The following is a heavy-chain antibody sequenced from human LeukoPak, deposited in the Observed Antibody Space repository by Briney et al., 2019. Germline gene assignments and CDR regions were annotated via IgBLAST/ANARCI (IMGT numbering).Heavy chain of an antibody. CDR1: GFVFNTYW. CDR3: AHAYL. Sequence: PGGSLRLSCVASGFVFNTYWIYWVHQAPGKGLEWVATINQDGTETRYVDSVKGRFTISRDNAKSSVFLQMNSLRVEDTAVFYCAHAYLWGQGTMVTVSS. D-gene: IGHD2-21*01. V-gene: IGHV3-7*01. CDR2: INQDGTET. J-gene: IGHJ3*01.